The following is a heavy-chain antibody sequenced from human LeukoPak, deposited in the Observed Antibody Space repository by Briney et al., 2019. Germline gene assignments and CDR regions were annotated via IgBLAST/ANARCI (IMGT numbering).Heavy chain of an antibody. Sequence: SETLSLTCAVYGGSFSGYYWSWIRQPPGKGLEWIGEINHSGGTNCNPSLKSRVTISVDTSKNQFSLKLSSVTAADTAVYYCARGRSGYYRIFDYWGQGTLVTVSS. J-gene: IGHJ4*02. CDR3: ARGRSGYYRIFDY. CDR1: GGSFSGYY. V-gene: IGHV4-34*01. CDR2: INHSGGT. D-gene: IGHD3-3*01.